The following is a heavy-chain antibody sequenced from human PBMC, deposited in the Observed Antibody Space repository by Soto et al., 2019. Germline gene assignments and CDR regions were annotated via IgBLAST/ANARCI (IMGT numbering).Heavy chain of an antibody. CDR2: INPNGGGT. CDR3: ARVRDGYSFSYFDF. D-gene: IGHD4-4*01. V-gene: IGHV1-46*03. CDR1: GYTFTSYY. J-gene: IGHJ4*02. Sequence: EASVKVSCKVSGYTFTSYYIHWIRQAPGQGLEWMGIINPNGGGTSYAQKFQGTVTMTRDTSTSTVYMELSSLRSEDTAVYYCARVRDGYSFSYFDFWGQGTLVTVSS.